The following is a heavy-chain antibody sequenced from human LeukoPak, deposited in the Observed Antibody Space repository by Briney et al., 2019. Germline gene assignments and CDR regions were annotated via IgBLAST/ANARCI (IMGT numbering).Heavy chain of an antibody. CDR2: IYTSGST. J-gene: IGHJ5*02. Sequence: SETLSLTCTVSGGSISSYYWSWIRQRAGTGLEWNGRIYTSGSTNYNPSLKSRVTISVDKSKNQFSLKLSSVTAADTAVYYCARQLVDWFDPWGQGTLVTVSS. CDR1: GGSISSYY. D-gene: IGHD2-8*02. V-gene: IGHV4-4*07. CDR3: ARQLVDWFDP.